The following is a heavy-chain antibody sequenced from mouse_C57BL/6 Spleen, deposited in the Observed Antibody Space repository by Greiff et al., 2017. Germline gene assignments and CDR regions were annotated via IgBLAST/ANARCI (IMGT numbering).Heavy chain of an antibody. Sequence: QVQLQQPGAELVKPGASVKLSCKASGYTFTSYWMHWVKQRPGQGLEWIGMIHPNSGSTNYNEKFKSKATLTVDKSSSTAYMQLSSLTSEDSAVYYCARRDYGSRFAYWGQGTLVTVSA. V-gene: IGHV1-64*01. CDR3: ARRDYGSRFAY. D-gene: IGHD1-1*01. CDR1: GYTFTSYW. J-gene: IGHJ3*01. CDR2: IHPNSGST.